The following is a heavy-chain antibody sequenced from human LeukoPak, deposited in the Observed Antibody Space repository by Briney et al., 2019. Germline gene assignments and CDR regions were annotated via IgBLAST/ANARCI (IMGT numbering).Heavy chain of an antibody. V-gene: IGHV4-39*01. D-gene: IGHD3-16*02. J-gene: IGHJ4*02. CDR3: ARGRAHYDYVWGSYRPHYYFDY. CDR1: GGSISSSSYY. CDR2: IYYSGST. Sequence: SETLSLTCTVSGGSISSSSYYWGWIRQPPGKGLEWIGSIYYSGSTYYNPSLKSRVTISVDTSKNQFSLKLSSVTAADTAVYYCARGRAHYDYVWGSYRPHYYFDYWGQGTLVTVSS.